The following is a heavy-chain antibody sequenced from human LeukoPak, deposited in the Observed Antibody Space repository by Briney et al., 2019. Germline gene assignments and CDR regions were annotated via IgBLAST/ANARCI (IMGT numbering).Heavy chain of an antibody. Sequence: GGSLRLSCAASGFSFTTHNMNWVRQAPGKGLEWISYISGSGEAIFYADSVQGRFTISRDNAKNSIYLQMNSLRPEDTAVYYCARKNGLDYWGQGTLVTVSS. CDR3: ARKNGLDY. V-gene: IGHV3-48*01. J-gene: IGHJ4*02. CDR1: GFSFTTHN. CDR2: ISGSGEAI.